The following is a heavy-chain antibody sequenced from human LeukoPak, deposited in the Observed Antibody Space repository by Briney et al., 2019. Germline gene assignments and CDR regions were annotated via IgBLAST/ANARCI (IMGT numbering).Heavy chain of an antibody. CDR2: IYTSGST. J-gene: IGHJ4*02. CDR1: GDSISSDDHY. Sequence: PSETLSLTCTVSGDSISSDDHYWSWIRQPAGKGLEWIGRIYTSGSTNYNPSLKSRVTMSVDTSKNQFSLKLSSVTAADTAVYYCASEAYYYDSSGYYKYWGQGTLVTVSS. CDR3: ASEAYYYDSSGYYKY. D-gene: IGHD3-22*01. V-gene: IGHV4-61*02.